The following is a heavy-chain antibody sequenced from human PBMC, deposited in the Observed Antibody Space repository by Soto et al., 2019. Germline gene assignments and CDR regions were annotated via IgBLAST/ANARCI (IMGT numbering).Heavy chain of an antibody. Sequence: QVQLVQSGAEVKKPGSSVKVSCKASGGTFSSYAISWVRQAPGQGLEWMGGIIPIFGTANYAQKFQGRVTITADESTSTAYRELSSLRSEDTAVYYCARGDYGDYLYYFDYWGQGTLVTVSS. V-gene: IGHV1-69*12. CDR1: GGTFSSYA. CDR2: IIPIFGTA. D-gene: IGHD4-17*01. J-gene: IGHJ4*02. CDR3: ARGDYGDYLYYFDY.